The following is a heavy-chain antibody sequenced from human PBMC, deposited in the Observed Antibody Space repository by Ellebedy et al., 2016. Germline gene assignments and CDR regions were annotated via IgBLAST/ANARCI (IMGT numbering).Heavy chain of an antibody. J-gene: IGHJ5*02. CDR2: ISYDGSNK. V-gene: IGHV3-30-3*01. CDR1: GFTFSSYA. Sequence: GESLKISXAASGFTFSSYAMHWVRQAPGKGLEWVAVISYDGSNKYYADSVKGRFTISRDNSKNTLYLQMNSLRAEDTAVYYCARDDPSSRGDYEGWFDPWGQGTLVTVSS. D-gene: IGHD4-17*01. CDR3: ARDDPSSRGDYEGWFDP.